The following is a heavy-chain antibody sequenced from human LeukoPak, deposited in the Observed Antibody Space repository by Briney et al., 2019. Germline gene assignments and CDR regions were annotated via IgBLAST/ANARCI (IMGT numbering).Heavy chain of an antibody. J-gene: IGHJ4*02. CDR1: GFTFSSYA. Sequence: GGSLRLSYAASGFTFSSYAMSWVRQAPGKGLEGVSTIGGSGGATYYADSVKGRFTISRDNSKNTLDLHMNGLRVEDTAVYYCTKGGSSWSRWDYWGQGALVTVSS. D-gene: IGHD6-13*01. V-gene: IGHV3-23*01. CDR2: IGGSGGAT. CDR3: TKGGSSWSRWDY.